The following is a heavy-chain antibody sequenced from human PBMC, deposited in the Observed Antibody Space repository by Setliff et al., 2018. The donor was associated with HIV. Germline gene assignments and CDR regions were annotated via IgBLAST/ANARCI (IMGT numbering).Heavy chain of an antibody. J-gene: IGHJ5*02. CDR3: ARQHYDILTGPHNWFDP. Sequence: GESLKISCKGSGFRFSTYWIGWVRQMPGKGLEWMGIIYPGDSDTTYSPSFQGQVTISVDKSISTAYLQWSSLKASDSAMYYCARQHYDILTGPHNWFDPWGQGTLVTVSS. CDR2: IYPGDSDT. D-gene: IGHD3-9*01. V-gene: IGHV5-51*01. CDR1: GFRFSTYW.